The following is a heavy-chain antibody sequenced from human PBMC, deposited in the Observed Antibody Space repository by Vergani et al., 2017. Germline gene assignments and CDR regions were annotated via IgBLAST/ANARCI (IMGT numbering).Heavy chain of an antibody. J-gene: IGHJ3*02. D-gene: IGHD6-13*01. CDR2: IIPILGIA. V-gene: IGHV1-69*02. Sequence: QVQLVQSGAEVKKPGSSVKVSCKASGGTFSSYTISWVRQAPGQGLEWMGRIIPILGIANYAQKFQGRVTITANKSTSTAYMELSSLSSEDTAVYYCARYSSSWYLDAFDIWGQGTMVTVSS. CDR3: ARYSSSWYLDAFDI. CDR1: GGTFSSYT.